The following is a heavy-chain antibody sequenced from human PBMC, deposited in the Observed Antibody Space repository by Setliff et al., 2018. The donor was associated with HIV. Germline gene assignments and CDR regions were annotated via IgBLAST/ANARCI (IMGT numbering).Heavy chain of an antibody. V-gene: IGHV4-61*09. CDR2: IHTSGST. Sequence: PSETLSLTCTVSGGSISRGNHFWTWIRQPAGKGLEWIGHIHTSGSTRYNRSLKSRVTISVDTSKNHFSLRLTSVTAADTAVYYCASRDPAYYDNRAFDAFDIWGQGTLVTVSS. D-gene: IGHD3-22*01. J-gene: IGHJ3*02. CDR3: ASRDPAYYDNRAFDAFDI. CDR1: GGSISRGNHF.